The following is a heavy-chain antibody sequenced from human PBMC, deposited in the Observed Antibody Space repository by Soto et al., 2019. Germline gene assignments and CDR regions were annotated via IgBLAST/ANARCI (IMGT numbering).Heavy chain of an antibody. J-gene: IGHJ4*02. CDR2: INAGNGNT. CDR3: ARDGMGIAVAGTGY. V-gene: IGHV1-3*01. D-gene: IGHD6-19*01. Sequence: ASVKVSCKASGYTFTSYAMHWVRQAPGQRLEWMGWINAGNGNTKYSQKFQGRVTITRDTSASTAYMELSSLRSEDTAVYYCARDGMGIAVAGTGYWGQGTLVTV. CDR1: GYTFTSYA.